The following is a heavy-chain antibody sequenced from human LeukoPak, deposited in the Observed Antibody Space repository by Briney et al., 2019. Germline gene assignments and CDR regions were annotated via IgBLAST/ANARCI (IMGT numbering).Heavy chain of an antibody. Sequence: QSGGSLRLSCEVSGLPFSRSWMHWVRQLPGRGLMWVSSMSDDGTVTTYADSVKGRFIISRDNAKNTLYLQLNSLRAEDTALYYCARDPFGGVVNYFDYWGQGTLVTVSS. CDR3: ARDPFGGVVNYFDY. D-gene: IGHD3-16*01. J-gene: IGHJ4*02. CDR2: MSDDGTVT. V-gene: IGHV3-74*01. CDR1: GLPFSRSW.